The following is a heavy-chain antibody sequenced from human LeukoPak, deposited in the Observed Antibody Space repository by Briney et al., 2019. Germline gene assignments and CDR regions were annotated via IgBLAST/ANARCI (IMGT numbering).Heavy chain of an antibody. D-gene: IGHD3-10*01. J-gene: IGHJ5*02. CDR3: ARGSEGSGSIVIDP. CDR1: GYSICSGYY. Sequence: KPSETLSLTCTVSGYSICSGYYWSWIRQPPGKGLEWIGYIYYSGSTNYNPSLKSRVTISVDTSKNQFSLKLSSVTAADTAVYYCARGSEGSGSIVIDPWGQGTLVTVSS. CDR2: IYYSGST. V-gene: IGHV4-59*01.